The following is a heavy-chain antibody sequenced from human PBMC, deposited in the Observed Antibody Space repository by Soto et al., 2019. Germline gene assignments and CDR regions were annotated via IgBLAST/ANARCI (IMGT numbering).Heavy chain of an antibody. V-gene: IGHV1-18*01. D-gene: IGHD5-18*01. CDR3: ARCIQGDYYYGMDV. CDR2: INGDYGNT. J-gene: IGHJ6*02. CDR1: GYTFYSHS. Sequence: QAQLVQSGAEVKKPGASVKVSCKASGYTFYSHSISWVRQAPGQGLEWMGRINGDYGNTQYAQKFRGRVTMTTDTSTTTAYMERTNLRSDDTAVYYCARCIQGDYYYGMDVWGQGTTVTVSS.